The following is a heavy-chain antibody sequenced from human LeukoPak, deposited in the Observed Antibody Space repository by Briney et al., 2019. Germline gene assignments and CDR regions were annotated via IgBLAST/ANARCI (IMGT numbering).Heavy chain of an antibody. CDR2: ISSSGSHI. CDR1: GFTFSSYE. CDR3: ARGMVDVGYYGMDV. V-gene: IGHV3-48*03. J-gene: IGHJ6*02. D-gene: IGHD2-15*01. Sequence: GGSLRLSCAASGFTFSSYEMNWVRQAPGKGLEWVSYISSSGSHIYYADSVKGRFTISRDNAKNSLYLQMNSLRAEDRAVYYCARGMVDVGYYGMDVWGQGTTVTVS.